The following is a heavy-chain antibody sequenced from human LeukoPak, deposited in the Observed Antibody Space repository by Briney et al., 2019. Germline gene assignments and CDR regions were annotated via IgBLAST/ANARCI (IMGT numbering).Heavy chain of an antibody. CDR3: ATNSCRWSQCGYYGMDV. D-gene: IGHD4-23*01. CDR1: GDTFSNHA. CDR2: IIPIFGAG. V-gene: IGHV1-69*05. J-gene: IGHJ6*02. Sequence: SVKVSCKASGDTFSNHAISWVRQAPGQGLEWMGGIIPIFGAGSYAQKFQGRVTITTDESTSTAYMELSSLRSEDTAVYYCATNSCRWSQCGYYGMDVWGQGTTVTVSS.